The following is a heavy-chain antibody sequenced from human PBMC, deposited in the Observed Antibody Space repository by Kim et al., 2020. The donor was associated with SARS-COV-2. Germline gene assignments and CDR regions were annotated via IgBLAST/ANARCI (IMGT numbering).Heavy chain of an antibody. Sequence: GGSLRLSCAASGFTFTSNAMSWVRQAPGKGLEWVSAISGSVVSTYYADSVKGRFTISRDNSKNTLYLQMNSLRAEDTAVYYCARNRMIYDTSGYTYWGQGTLVTVSS. V-gene: IGHV3-23*01. CDR1: GFTFTSNA. J-gene: IGHJ4*02. CDR2: ISGSVVST. D-gene: IGHD3-22*01. CDR3: ARNRMIYDTSGYTY.